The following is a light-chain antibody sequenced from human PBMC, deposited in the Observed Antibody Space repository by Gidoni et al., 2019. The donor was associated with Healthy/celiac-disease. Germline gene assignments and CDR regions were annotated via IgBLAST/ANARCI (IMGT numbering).Light chain of an antibody. CDR3: QQGYSTPYT. V-gene: IGKV1-39*01. J-gene: IGKJ2*01. Sequence: DSQLTQSPSSLSASVGDRVTITCRAIQSISSYLNWYQQKPGKAPKLLIYAASSLQSGVPSRFSGSGSGTDFTLTVSSLQPEDFATYYCQQGYSTPYTFXXXTKLKIK. CDR1: QSISSY. CDR2: AAS.